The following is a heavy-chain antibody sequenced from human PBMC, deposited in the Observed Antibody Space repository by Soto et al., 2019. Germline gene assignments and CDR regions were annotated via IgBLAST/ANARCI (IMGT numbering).Heavy chain of an antibody. CDR1: GYSFTIYC. Sequence: GESMKSAGKGSGYSFTIYCIGRVLQMPWKGLEWMGIIYPGDSDTRYSPSFQGQVTISADKSISTAYLQWSSLKASDTAMYYCASQGPSLSSSWYFDYWGQGTLVTVSS. V-gene: IGHV5-51*01. CDR3: ASQGPSLSSSWYFDY. J-gene: IGHJ4*02. D-gene: IGHD6-13*01. CDR2: IYPGDSDT.